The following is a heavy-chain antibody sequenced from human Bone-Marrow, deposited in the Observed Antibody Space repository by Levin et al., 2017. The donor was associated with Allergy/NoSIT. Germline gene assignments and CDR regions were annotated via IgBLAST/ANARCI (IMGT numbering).Heavy chain of an antibody. Sequence: GSLRLSCAASNYSISSDFHWGWIRQPPGEGLEWIGSIDQSGNTYYNPSLKSRVTISVDTSKNQFSLRLTSVTAADTAVYYCARTLGNCSGDGCYYYFDYWGQGTLVTVSS. CDR1: NYSISSDFH. CDR2: IDQSGNT. D-gene: IGHD2-15*01. V-gene: IGHV4-38-2*01. J-gene: IGHJ4*02. CDR3: ARTLGNCSGDGCYYYFDY.